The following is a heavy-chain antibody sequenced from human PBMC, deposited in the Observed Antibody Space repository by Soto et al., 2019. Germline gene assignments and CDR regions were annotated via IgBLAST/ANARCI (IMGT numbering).Heavy chain of an antibody. CDR2: MSFDGTR. J-gene: IGHJ3*02. Sequence: QVQLVESGGGVVQLGTSLTLSCAASGFTFSNYAMHWVRQAPGKGLEWVAAMSFDGTRYYADSVKGRSTISRDSARNTVFLQTSGLRVDDTALYYCTRGRPLPSMNTGDEPLDIWGQGTMVTVSS. D-gene: IGHD3-16*01. V-gene: IGHV3-30*03. CDR3: TRGRPLPSMNTGDEPLDI. CDR1: GFTFSNYA.